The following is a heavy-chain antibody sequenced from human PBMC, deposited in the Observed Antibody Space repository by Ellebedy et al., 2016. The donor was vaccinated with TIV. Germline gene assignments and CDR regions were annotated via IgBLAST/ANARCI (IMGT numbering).Heavy chain of an antibody. V-gene: IGHV1-69*13. J-gene: IGHJ3*01. CDR2: IIPILDTA. D-gene: IGHD3-22*01. Sequence: SVKVSXXASGDTFSNYAISWVRQAPGQGLEWMGGIIPILDTATYAHKFQGRFTITADESTSTVYMDLSSLRSEDTAVYYCASSSPYDYDSSGLMRGAFDVWGQGTMVTVSS. CDR1: GDTFSNYA. CDR3: ASSSPYDYDSSGLMRGAFDV.